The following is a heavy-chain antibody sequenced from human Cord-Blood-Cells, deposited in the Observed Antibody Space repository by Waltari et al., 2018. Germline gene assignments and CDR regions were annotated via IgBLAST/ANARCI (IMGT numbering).Heavy chain of an antibody. CDR3: ARHDPGTTVTTWVN. D-gene: IGHD4-17*01. Sequence: QLQLQESGPGLVKPSETLSPPCTVPGGPISSSSYYWGWIRQPPGKGLEWIGSIYYSGSTYYNPSLKSRVTISVDTSKNQFSLKLSSVTAADTAVYYCARHDPGTTVTTWVNWGQGTLVTVSS. CDR2: IYYSGST. CDR1: GGPISSSSYY. J-gene: IGHJ4*02. V-gene: IGHV4-39*01.